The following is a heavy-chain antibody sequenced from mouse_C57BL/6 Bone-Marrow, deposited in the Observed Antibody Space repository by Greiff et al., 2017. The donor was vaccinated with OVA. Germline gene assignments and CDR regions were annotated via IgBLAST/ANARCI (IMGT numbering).Heavy chain of an antibody. V-gene: IGHV1-76*01. Sequence: QVQLQQSGAELVRPGASVKLSCKASGYTFTDYYINWVKQRPGQGLEWIARIYPGSGNTYYNEKFKGKATLTAEKSSSTAYMQLSSLTSEDSAVYFCAYYYGSSFLYAMDYWGQGTSVTVSS. J-gene: IGHJ4*01. D-gene: IGHD1-1*01. CDR1: GYTFTDYY. CDR2: IYPGSGNT. CDR3: AYYYGSSFLYAMDY.